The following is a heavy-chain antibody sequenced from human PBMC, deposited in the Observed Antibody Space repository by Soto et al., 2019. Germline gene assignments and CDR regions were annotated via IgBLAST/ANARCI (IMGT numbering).Heavy chain of an antibody. CDR3: ARVRYSYGYDY. V-gene: IGHV4-34*01. Sequence: SETLSLTGAVYGGSFSGYYWSWIRQPPGKGLEWIGEINHSGSTNYNPSLKSRVTISVDTSKNQFSLKLSSVTAADTAVYYCARVRYSYGYDYWGQGTLVTVSS. D-gene: IGHD5-18*01. CDR2: INHSGST. J-gene: IGHJ4*02. CDR1: GGSFSGYY.